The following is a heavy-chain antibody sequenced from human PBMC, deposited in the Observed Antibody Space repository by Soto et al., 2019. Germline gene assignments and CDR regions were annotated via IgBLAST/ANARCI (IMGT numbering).Heavy chain of an antibody. CDR2: IYYSGST. CDR1: GCSINTYY. D-gene: IGHD3-16*01. Sequence: SETLSLPCAVSGCSINTYYWSWMRQPPGKGLEWIGYIYYSGSTNSNPSLKSRVTISEDTSKNQLSLKLSSVTAADTAVYYCARDAGGRGNGAFDIWGQGTMVTVSS. J-gene: IGHJ3*02. CDR3: ARDAGGRGNGAFDI. V-gene: IGHV4-59*01.